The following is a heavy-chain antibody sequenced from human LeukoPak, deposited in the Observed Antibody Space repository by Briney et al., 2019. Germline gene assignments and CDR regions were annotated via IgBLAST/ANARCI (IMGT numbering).Heavy chain of an antibody. CDR1: GFTFSSYS. D-gene: IGHD3-16*01. J-gene: IGHJ4*02. V-gene: IGHV3-21*06. Sequence: GGSLRLSCAASGFTFSSYSMNWVRQAPGKGLEWVSSISSSSTYMYYADSVRGRFIISRDNAKNSLYLQLISLRAEDTAVYYCAGGESEYTTSGDFAYWGQGTLVTVSS. CDR2: ISSSSTYM. CDR3: AGGESEYTTSGDFAY.